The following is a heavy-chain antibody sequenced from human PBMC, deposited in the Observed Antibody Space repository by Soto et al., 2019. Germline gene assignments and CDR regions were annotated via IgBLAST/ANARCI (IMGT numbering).Heavy chain of an antibody. V-gene: IGHV1-46*01. J-gene: IGHJ4*02. D-gene: IGHD2-21*02. CDR1: GYTFTSYY. CDR3: ARDAAIVEMATLLLFDY. CDR2: INPSGGST. Sequence: ASVKVSCKASGYTFTSYYMHWVRQAPGQGLEWMGIINPSGGSTSYAQKFQGRVTMTRDTSTSTVYMELSSLRSEDTAVYYCARDAAIVEMATLLLFDYGGQGPLVIVSS.